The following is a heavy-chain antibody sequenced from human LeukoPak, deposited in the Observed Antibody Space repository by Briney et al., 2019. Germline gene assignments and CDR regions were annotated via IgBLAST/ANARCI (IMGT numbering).Heavy chain of an antibody. D-gene: IGHD3-10*01. CDR1: GGSISSSSYY. J-gene: IGHJ4*02. Sequence: SETLSLTCTVSGGSISSSSYYWGWIRQPPGKGLEWVGSLYSSGSTDYNPSLKTRVTISVDTSKNQFSLRLNSVIAADTAIYYCARHSHYYAPTSFDYWGQGILVTVSS. V-gene: IGHV4-39*01. CDR3: ARHSHYYAPTSFDY. CDR2: LYSSGST.